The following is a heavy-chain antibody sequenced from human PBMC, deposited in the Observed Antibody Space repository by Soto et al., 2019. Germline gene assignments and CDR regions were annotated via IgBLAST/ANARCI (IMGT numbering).Heavy chain of an antibody. CDR2: IDAGNGKT. CDR3: ARGRGWYDY. V-gene: IGHV1-3*01. Sequence: QVQLVQSGAEVKKPGASVKVSCKASGYIFNRYVMHWVRQAPGQRPEWMGWIDAGNGKTKYSEKFQGRVTSTRDTSASTAYIELTTLRSEDTAVYYCARGRGWYDYWGQGTQVIVSS. D-gene: IGHD6-19*01. CDR1: GYIFNRYV. J-gene: IGHJ4*02.